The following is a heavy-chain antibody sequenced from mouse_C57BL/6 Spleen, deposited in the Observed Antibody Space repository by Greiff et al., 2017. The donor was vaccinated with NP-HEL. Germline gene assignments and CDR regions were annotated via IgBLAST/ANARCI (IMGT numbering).Heavy chain of an antibody. V-gene: IGHV1-80*01. CDR1: GYAFSSYW. D-gene: IGHD2-2*01. J-gene: IGHJ2*01. CDR2: IYPGDGDT. Sequence: VQLQQSGAELVKPGASVKISCKASGYAFSSYWMNWVKQRPGKGLEWIGQIYPGDGDTNYNGKFKGKATLTADKSSSTAYMQLSSLTSEDSAVYFCARGEVTTGFDYWGQGTTLTVSS. CDR3: ARGEVTTGFDY.